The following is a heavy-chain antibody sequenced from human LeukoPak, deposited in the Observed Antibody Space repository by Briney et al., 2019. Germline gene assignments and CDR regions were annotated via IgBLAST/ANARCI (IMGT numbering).Heavy chain of an antibody. CDR2: IIPILGIA. D-gene: IGHD2-8*01. CDR3: ARGSMVYAN. CDR1: GGTFSSYA. V-gene: IGHV1-69*04. J-gene: IGHJ1*01. Sequence: SVKVSCKASGGTFSSYAISWVRQAPGQGLEWMGRIIPILGIANYAQKLQGRVTITADKSTSTAYMELSSLRSEDTAVYYCARGSMVYANWGQGTLVTVSS.